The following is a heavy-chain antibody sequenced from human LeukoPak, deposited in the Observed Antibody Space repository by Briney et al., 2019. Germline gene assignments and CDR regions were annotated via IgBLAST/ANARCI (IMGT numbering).Heavy chain of an antibody. J-gene: IGHJ4*02. Sequence: GGSLRLSCAASGFTFRSYAMHWVRQAPGKGLEWVAVIWYDGSDKYYADSVKGRFSISRDNSKNTLYLQMNSLRAEDTAVYYCARELPPVVNFYFDSWGQGTLVTVSS. CDR3: ARELPPVVNFYFDS. D-gene: IGHD3-22*01. V-gene: IGHV3-33*08. CDR1: GFTFRSYA. CDR2: IWYDGSDK.